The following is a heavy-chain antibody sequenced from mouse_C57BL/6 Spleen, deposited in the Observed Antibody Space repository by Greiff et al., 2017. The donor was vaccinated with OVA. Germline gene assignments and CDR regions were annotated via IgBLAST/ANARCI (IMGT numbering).Heavy chain of an antibody. J-gene: IGHJ2*01. V-gene: IGHV3-6*01. CDR1: GYSITSGYY. CDR3: ARDGSSDVDY. Sequence: ESGPGLVKPSQSLSLTCSVTGYSITSGYYWNWIRQFPGNKLEWMGYISYDGSNNYNPSLKNRISFTRDTSKNKFFLKLNSVTTEDTATYYCARDGSSDVDYWGQGTTLTVSS. D-gene: IGHD1-1*01. CDR2: ISYDGSN.